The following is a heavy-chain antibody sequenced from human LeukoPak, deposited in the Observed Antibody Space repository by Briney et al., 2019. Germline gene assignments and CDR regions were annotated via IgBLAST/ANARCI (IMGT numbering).Heavy chain of an antibody. J-gene: IGHJ4*02. D-gene: IGHD3-9*01. V-gene: IGHV4-4*07. CDR3: ARVTGYMIEDYFDY. CDR2: IYTSGST. Sequence: SETLSLTCTVSGGSISSYYWSWIRQPAGKGLEWIGRIYTSGSTNYDPSLKSRVTISVDTSKNQFSLKLNSVTAADTAVYYCARVTGYMIEDYFDYWGQGTLVTVSS. CDR1: GGSISSYY.